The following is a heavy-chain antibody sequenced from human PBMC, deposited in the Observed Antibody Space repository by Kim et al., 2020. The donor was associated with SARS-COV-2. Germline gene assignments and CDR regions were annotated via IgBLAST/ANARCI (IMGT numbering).Heavy chain of an antibody. V-gene: IGHV1-8*01. Sequence: QKFQGRVTMTRNTSISTAYMELSSLRSEDTAVYYCARGGGRYQLLGVDYWGQGTLVTVSS. D-gene: IGHD2-2*01. CDR3: ARGGGRYQLLGVDY. J-gene: IGHJ4*02.